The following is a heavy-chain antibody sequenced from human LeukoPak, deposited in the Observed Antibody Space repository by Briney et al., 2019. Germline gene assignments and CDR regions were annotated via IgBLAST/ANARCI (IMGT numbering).Heavy chain of an antibody. Sequence: SETLSLTCIVSGGSISSSTYYWGWIRRPPGKGLEWIGSIYYSGSTYYNPSLKSRVTVSVDTSKNQFSLYLSSVTAADTAVYYCVRGSTLRHYQYWGQGTLVTVSS. CDR2: IYYSGST. CDR3: VRGSTLRHYQY. CDR1: GGSISSSTYY. D-gene: IGHD3-16*01. V-gene: IGHV4-39*01. J-gene: IGHJ4*02.